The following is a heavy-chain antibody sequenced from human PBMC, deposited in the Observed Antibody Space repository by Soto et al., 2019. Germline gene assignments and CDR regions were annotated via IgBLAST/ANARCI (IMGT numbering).Heavy chain of an antibody. CDR2: ISYDGSNK. CDR1: VFTFRSYA. Sequence: GGSLQLSSASSVFTFRSYAMLWVRQAPGKGLEWVAVISYDGSNKYYADSVKGRFTISRDNSTNTLYLQMNSLRAEDIAVYYCAKGHSSSWRNWFDPWGQGT. D-gene: IGHD6-13*01. V-gene: IGHV3-30*18. CDR3: AKGHSSSWRNWFDP. J-gene: IGHJ5*02.